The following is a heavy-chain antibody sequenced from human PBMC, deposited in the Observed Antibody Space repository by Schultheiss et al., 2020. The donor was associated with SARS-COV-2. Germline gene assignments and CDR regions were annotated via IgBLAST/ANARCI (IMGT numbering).Heavy chain of an antibody. V-gene: IGHV4-59*01. Sequence: SETLSLTCAVYGGSFSGYYWSWIRQPPGKGLEWIGYIYYSGSTNYNPSLKSRVTISVDTSKNQFSLKLSSVTAADTAVYYCARAGGYCGGDCFDLWGRGTLVTVSS. CDR2: IYYSGST. CDR3: ARAGGYCGGDCFDL. J-gene: IGHJ2*01. CDR1: GGSFSGYY. D-gene: IGHD2-21*02.